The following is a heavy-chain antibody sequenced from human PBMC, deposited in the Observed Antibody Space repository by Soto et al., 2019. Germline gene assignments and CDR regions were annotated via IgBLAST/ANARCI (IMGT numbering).Heavy chain of an antibody. CDR3: ARYRREAVAGYTLDN. CDR2: VYNSGST. D-gene: IGHD6-13*01. CDR1: GGSISSNY. V-gene: IGHV4-59*01. J-gene: IGHJ4*02. Sequence: TSETLSLTCAVSGGSISSNYWTWIRQPPGKGLEWIGYVYNSGSTNYNPSLKSRVAISEDTSKSQFSLKVNSMTAADTAVYYCARYRREAVAGYTLDNWGQGILVTVSS.